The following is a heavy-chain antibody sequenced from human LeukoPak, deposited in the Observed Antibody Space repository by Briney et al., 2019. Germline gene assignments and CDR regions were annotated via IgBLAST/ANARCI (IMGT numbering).Heavy chain of an antibody. J-gene: IGHJ6*03. CDR1: GFTFSDHY. Sequence: PGGSLRLSCAASGFTFSDHYMDWVRQAPGKGLEWVGRTRNKANRYTTEYAASVKGRFTISRDDSKNSLYLQMNSLKTEDTAVYYCAREKYYYMDVWGKGTTVTVSS. CDR3: AREKYYYMDV. CDR2: TRNKANRYTT. V-gene: IGHV3-72*01.